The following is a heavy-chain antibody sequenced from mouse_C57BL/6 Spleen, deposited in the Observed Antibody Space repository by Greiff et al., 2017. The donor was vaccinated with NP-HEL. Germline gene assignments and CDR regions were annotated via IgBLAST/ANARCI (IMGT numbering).Heavy chain of an antibody. CDR3: ASQLTGPYYYAMDY. Sequence: EVQLQQSGPELVKPGASVKISCKASGYSFTGYYMNWVKQSPEKSLEWIGEINPSTGGTTYNQKFKAKATLTVDKSSSTAYMQLKSLTSEDSAVYYCASQLTGPYYYAMDYWGQGTSVTVSS. D-gene: IGHD4-1*01. CDR1: GYSFTGYY. V-gene: IGHV1-42*01. J-gene: IGHJ4*01. CDR2: INPSTGGT.